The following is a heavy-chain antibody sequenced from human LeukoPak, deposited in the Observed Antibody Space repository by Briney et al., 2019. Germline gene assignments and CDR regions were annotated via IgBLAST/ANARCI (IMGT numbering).Heavy chain of an antibody. CDR1: RYTLSSYD. J-gene: IGHJ4*02. Sequence: ASVKVSCKTSRYTLSSYDINGVRQAPGQGLEWMGWVNPNSGNTGYAQKFRDRVTMTRSTSISTAYMELSSLRSEDTAVYYCARSPVGARRRNDYWGQGTLVTVSS. CDR3: ARSPVGARRRNDY. CDR2: VNPNSGNT. D-gene: IGHD1-26*01. V-gene: IGHV1-8*01.